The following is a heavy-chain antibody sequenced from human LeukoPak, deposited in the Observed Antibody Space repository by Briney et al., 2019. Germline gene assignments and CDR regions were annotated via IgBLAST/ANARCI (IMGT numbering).Heavy chain of an antibody. Sequence: GASVKVSCKASGYTFTSYAMNWVRQAPGQRLEWMGWINAGNGNTKYSQKFQGRVTITRDTSASTAYMELSSLRSEDTAVYYCARDRDIAVVSAEYFQHWGQGTLVTVSS. CDR2: INAGNGNT. D-gene: IGHD6-19*01. V-gene: IGHV1-3*01. CDR1: GYTFTSYA. J-gene: IGHJ1*01. CDR3: ARDRDIAVVSAEYFQH.